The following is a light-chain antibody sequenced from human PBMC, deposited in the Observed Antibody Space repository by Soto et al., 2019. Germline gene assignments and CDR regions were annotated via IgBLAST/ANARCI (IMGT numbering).Light chain of an antibody. CDR2: GAS. J-gene: IGKJ2*01. CDR3: QQYHDWRT. V-gene: IGKV3-15*01. CDR1: QSVSSN. Sequence: EIVMTQSPATLSVSPGERATLSCRASQSVSSNLAWYQQKPGQAPRLLIYGASTRATGIPARFSGSGSGTEFTLTISSLQSEDFAVYYCQQYHDWRTFGQGTKLEIK.